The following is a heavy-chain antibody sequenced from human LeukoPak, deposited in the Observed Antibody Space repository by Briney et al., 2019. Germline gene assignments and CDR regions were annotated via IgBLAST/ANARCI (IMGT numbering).Heavy chain of an antibody. V-gene: IGHV1-2*04. CDR3: ARSITSGSYYDY. D-gene: IGHD3-10*01. CDR2: INPNSGGT. Sequence: GASVKVSCKASGGTFSSYAISWVRQAPGQGLEWMGWINPNSGGTNYAQKFQGWVTMTRDTSISTAYMELSRLRSDDTAVYYCARSITSGSYYDYWGQGTLVTVSS. J-gene: IGHJ4*02. CDR1: GGTFSSYA.